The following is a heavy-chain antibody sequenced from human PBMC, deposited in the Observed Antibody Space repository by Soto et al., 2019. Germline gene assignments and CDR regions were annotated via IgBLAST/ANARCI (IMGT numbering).Heavy chain of an antibody. D-gene: IGHD1-1*01. V-gene: IGHV4-61*01. J-gene: IGHJ6*02. CDR2: IYYSGGT. CDR3: AREQLENYYYYYGMDV. Sequence: SETLSLTCTVSGGSVSSGSYYWSWIRQPPGKGLEWIGYIYYSGGTNYNPSLKSRVTISVDTSKNQFSLKLSSVTAADTAVYYCAREQLENYYYYYGMDVWGQGTTVTVSS. CDR1: GGSVSSGSYY.